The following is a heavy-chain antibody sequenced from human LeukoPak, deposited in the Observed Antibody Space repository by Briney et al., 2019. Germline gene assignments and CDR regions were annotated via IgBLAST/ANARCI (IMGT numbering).Heavy chain of an antibody. Sequence: PGGSLRLSCAASGFTFSSYAMSWVRQAPGKGLEWVSAISGSGYSTYYADSVKGRFTISRDNSKNTLFLHMNSLRAEDTAVYYCAKEAGYSGYDYPDYWGQGTLVTVPS. CDR2: ISGSGYST. D-gene: IGHD5-12*01. V-gene: IGHV3-23*01. J-gene: IGHJ4*02. CDR1: GFTFSSYA. CDR3: AKEAGYSGYDYPDY.